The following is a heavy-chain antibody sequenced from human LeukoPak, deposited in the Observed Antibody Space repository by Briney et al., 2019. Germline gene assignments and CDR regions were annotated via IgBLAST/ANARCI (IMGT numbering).Heavy chain of an antibody. V-gene: IGHV1-8*03. Sequence: ASVKVSCKASGYTFTSYDINWVRQAPGQGLEWMGWMNPNSGNTGYAQTFQGRVTITRNTSISTAYMELSRLRSEDTAVYYCARSTLRRRIGGSYYNYYYYMDVWDKGTTVTVSS. J-gene: IGHJ6*03. CDR2: MNPNSGNT. CDR3: ARSTLRRRIGGSYYNYYYYMDV. CDR1: GYTFTSYD. D-gene: IGHD1-26*01.